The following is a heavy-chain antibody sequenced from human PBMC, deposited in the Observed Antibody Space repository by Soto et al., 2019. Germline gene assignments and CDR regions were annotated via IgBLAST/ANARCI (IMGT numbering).Heavy chain of an antibody. D-gene: IGHD4-17*01. V-gene: IGHV4-39*01. CDR1: GGSISSSSFY. Sequence: QLQLQESGPGLVKPSETLSLTCTVSGGSISSSSFYLVWIRQPPGKGLEWIGTIYYRGDTYYNPSLKSRITISVDTSKNQCSLKLNSVTAADTAVYYCARLMGFTGTTYNRGFDLWGSGTLVTVSS. J-gene: IGHJ2*01. CDR2: IYYRGDT. CDR3: ARLMGFTGTTYNRGFDL.